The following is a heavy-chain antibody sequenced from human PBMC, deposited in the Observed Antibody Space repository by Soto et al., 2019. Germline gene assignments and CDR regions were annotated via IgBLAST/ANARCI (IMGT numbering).Heavy chain of an antibody. J-gene: IGHJ4*02. V-gene: IGHV3-21*01. CDR3: ARDFYGNYDFWSGYFC. Sequence: GGSLRLSCAASGFTFSSYSMNWVRQAPGKGLEWVSSISSSSSYIYYADSVEGRFTISRDNAKNSLYLQMNSLRAEDTAVYYCARDFYGNYDFWSGYFCWGQGTLVTVSS. CDR1: GFTFSSYS. CDR2: ISSSSSYI. D-gene: IGHD3-3*01.